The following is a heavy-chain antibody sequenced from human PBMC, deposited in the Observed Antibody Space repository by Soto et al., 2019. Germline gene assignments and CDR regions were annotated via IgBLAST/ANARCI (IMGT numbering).Heavy chain of an antibody. CDR2: MYSGGST. Sequence: PGGSLSLSCAASGFIVSGSYVYWVRQAPGKGLEWVSVMYSGGSTDYADSVKGRFTISSDKSKNTLYLQMNSLRVEDTAVYYCARVSRTLADHFDYWGQGTLVTVSS. CDR3: ARVSRTLADHFDY. D-gene: IGHD3-16*01. V-gene: IGHV3-53*01. CDR1: GFIVSGSY. J-gene: IGHJ4*02.